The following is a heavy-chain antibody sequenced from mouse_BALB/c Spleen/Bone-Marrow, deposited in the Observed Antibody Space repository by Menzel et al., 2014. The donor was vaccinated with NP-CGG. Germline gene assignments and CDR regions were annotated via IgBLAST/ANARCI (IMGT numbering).Heavy chain of an antibody. CDR1: GYTFTDYN. CDR3: ARSAYYGYYFDY. Sequence: EVKLVESGPELVKPGASVKIPCKASGYTFTDYNMDWVKRSHGKSLEWIGDINPNNGGTIYNQKFKGKATLTVVKSSSTAYMELRSLTSEDTAVYYCARSAYYGYYFDYWGQGTTLTVSS. J-gene: IGHJ2*01. CDR2: INPNNGGT. D-gene: IGHD2-9*01. V-gene: IGHV1-18*01.